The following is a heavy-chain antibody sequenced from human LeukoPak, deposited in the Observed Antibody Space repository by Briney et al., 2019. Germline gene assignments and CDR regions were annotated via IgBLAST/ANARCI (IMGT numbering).Heavy chain of an antibody. CDR2: IYYSGST. CDR3: ARSFKEWELSFDY. Sequence: PSETLSLTCTVSGGSISSYYWSWIRQPPGKGLEWIGYIYYSGSTNYNPSLKSRVTISVDTSKNQFSLKLSSVTAADTAVYYCARSFKEWELSFDYWGQGTLVTVSS. J-gene: IGHJ4*02. V-gene: IGHV4-59*08. D-gene: IGHD1-26*01. CDR1: GGSISSYY.